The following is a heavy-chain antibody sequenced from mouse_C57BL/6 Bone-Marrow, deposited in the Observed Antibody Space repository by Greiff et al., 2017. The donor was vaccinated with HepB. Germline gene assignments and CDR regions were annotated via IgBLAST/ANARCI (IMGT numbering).Heavy chain of an antibody. CDR2: ISYDGSN. D-gene: IGHD2-2*01. J-gene: IGHJ1*03. V-gene: IGHV3-6*01. CDR3: AGDGYPWYVDV. Sequence: EVKLQESGPGLVKPSQSLSLTCSVTGYSITSGYYWNWIRQFPGNKLEWMGYISYDGSNNYNPSLKNRISITRDTSKNQFFLKLNSVTTEDTATYYCAGDGYPWYVDVWGTGTTVTVAS. CDR1: GYSITSGYY.